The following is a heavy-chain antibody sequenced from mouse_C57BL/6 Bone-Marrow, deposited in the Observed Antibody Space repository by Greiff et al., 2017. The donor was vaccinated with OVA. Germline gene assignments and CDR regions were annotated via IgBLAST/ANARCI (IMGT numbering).Heavy chain of an antibody. D-gene: IGHD2-2*01. CDR1: GFTFSSYA. CDR3: TRDCYGYGEFAY. CDR2: ISSGGDYI. J-gene: IGHJ3*01. Sequence: EVMLVESGEGLVKPGGSLKLSCAASGFTFSSYAMSWVRQTPEKRLEWVAYISSGGDYIYYADTVKGRFTISRDNARNPLYLQMSSLKSEDTAMYYCTRDCYGYGEFAYWGQGTLVTVSA. V-gene: IGHV5-9-1*02.